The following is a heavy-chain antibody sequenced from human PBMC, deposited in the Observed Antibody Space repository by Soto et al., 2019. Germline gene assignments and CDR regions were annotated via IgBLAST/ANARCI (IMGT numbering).Heavy chain of an antibody. Sequence: PGGSPRLSCAACGFTFCSYWMHWVRQAPGKGLVWVSRINSDGSSTSYADSVKGRFTISRDNAKNTLYLQMNSLRAEDTAVYYCARIYGDYEAYYYYGMDVWGQGTTVTVSS. D-gene: IGHD4-17*01. CDR3: ARIYGDYEAYYYYGMDV. CDR2: INSDGSST. CDR1: GFTFCSYW. V-gene: IGHV3-74*01. J-gene: IGHJ6*02.